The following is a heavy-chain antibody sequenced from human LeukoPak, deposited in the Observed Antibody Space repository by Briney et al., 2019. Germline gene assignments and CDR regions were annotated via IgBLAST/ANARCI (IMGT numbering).Heavy chain of an antibody. Sequence: ASVKVSCKASGYTFTSYYMHWVRQAPGQGLEWMGIINPSGGSTSYAQKFQGRVTMTRDTSTSTVYMELSRLRSDDTAVYYCARSTYYDISHDYWGQGTLVTVSS. CDR3: ARSTYYDISHDY. D-gene: IGHD3-9*01. CDR2: INPSGGST. J-gene: IGHJ4*02. CDR1: GYTFTSYY. V-gene: IGHV1-46*01.